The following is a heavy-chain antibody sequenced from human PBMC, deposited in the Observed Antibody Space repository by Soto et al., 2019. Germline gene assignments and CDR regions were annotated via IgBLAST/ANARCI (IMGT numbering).Heavy chain of an antibody. D-gene: IGHD4-17*01. CDR1: GGTFSSYA. Sequence: ASVKVSCKASGGTFSSYAISWVRQAPGQGLEWMGGIIPIFGTANYAQKFQGRVTMTADESTSTAYMELSSLRSEDTAVYYCARYYGDNLAFGYWGQGTLVTVSS. J-gene: IGHJ4*02. V-gene: IGHV1-69*13. CDR2: IIPIFGTA. CDR3: ARYYGDNLAFGY.